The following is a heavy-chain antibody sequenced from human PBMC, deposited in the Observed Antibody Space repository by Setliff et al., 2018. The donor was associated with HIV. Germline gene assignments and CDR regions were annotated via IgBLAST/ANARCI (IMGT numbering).Heavy chain of an antibody. D-gene: IGHD3-16*01. CDR1: GDSISTDNYH. Sequence: SETLSLTCTVSGDSISTDNYHWGWIRQPPGKGLEWIGHTANTDYNPSLNSRVTVSVDTSKNQLSLRLSSVTAADTAVYYCARHAALIKRYYYYYLDVWGKGTTVTVSS. CDR2: TANT. V-gene: IGHV4-39*01. CDR3: ARHAALIKRYYYYYLDV. J-gene: IGHJ6*03.